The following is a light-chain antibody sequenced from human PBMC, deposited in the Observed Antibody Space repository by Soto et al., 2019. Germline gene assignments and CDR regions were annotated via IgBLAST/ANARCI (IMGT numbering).Light chain of an antibody. CDR1: QSVLYSSNNKNY. CDR2: WAS. Sequence: IVITHSPDTLAVSLGERATINCKSSQSVLYSSNNKNYLAWYQQKPGQPPKLLIYWASSLESGVPARFSGSGSGTDFTLTISSLQAEDVAIYYCQQYYSNPWTFGQGTRLDIK. CDR3: QQYYSNPWT. V-gene: IGKV4-1*01. J-gene: IGKJ5*01.